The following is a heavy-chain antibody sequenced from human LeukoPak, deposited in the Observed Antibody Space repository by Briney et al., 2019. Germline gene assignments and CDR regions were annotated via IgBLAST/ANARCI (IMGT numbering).Heavy chain of an antibody. Sequence: GGSLRLSCAASGFTVSSNYMSWVRQAPGKGLEWVSAISGSGGSTYYADSVKGRFTISRDNSKNTLYLQMSSLRAEDTAVYYCAKSGWSSYYYYMDVWGKGTTVTVSS. CDR3: AKSGWSSYYYYMDV. CDR1: GFTVSSNY. V-gene: IGHV3-23*01. CDR2: ISGSGGST. J-gene: IGHJ6*03. D-gene: IGHD6-19*01.